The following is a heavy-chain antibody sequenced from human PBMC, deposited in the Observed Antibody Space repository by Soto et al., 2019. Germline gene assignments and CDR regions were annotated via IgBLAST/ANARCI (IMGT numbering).Heavy chain of an antibody. V-gene: IGHV3-49*04. J-gene: IGHJ4*02. D-gene: IGHD5-12*01. CDR2: IRSKAYGGTT. CDR1: GFTFGDYA. Sequence: PGGSLRLSCTACGFTFGDYAMSWVRQAPGKGLEWVGFIRSKAYGGTTEYAASVKGRFTISRDDSKSIAYLQMNSLKTEDTAVYYCTRWLQFRKIDYWGQGTLVTVSS. CDR3: TRWLQFRKIDY.